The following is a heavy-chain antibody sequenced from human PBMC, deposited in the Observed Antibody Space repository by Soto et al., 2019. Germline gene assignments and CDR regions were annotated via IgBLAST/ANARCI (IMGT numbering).Heavy chain of an antibody. J-gene: IGHJ6*03. CDR1: GYTFTSYD. CDR2: MNPNSGNT. CDR3: ARVGFYWAGTSPAHLYMDV. D-gene: IGHD6-19*01. Sequence: ASVKVSCKASGYTFTSYDTNWVRQATGQGLEWMGWMNPNSGNTGYAQKFQGRVTMTRNTSISTAYTELSSLRSEDTAVYYCARVGFYWAGTSPAHLYMDVWGKGTTVTVSS. V-gene: IGHV1-8*01.